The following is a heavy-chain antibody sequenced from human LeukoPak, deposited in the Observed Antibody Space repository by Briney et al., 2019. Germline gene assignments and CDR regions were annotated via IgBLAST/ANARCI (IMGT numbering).Heavy chain of an antibody. J-gene: IGHJ4*02. V-gene: IGHV5-51*01. Sequence: GESLKISCKGSGYSFTSYWIGWVRQMPGKGLDWIGIIYPGYSDTRYSPSFQGQVPISPDKSISTAYLQWRSLKASDTAMYYCARYSSSDDFDYWGQGTLVTVSS. D-gene: IGHD6-6*01. CDR3: ARYSSSDDFDY. CDR1: GYSFTSYW. CDR2: IYPGYSDT.